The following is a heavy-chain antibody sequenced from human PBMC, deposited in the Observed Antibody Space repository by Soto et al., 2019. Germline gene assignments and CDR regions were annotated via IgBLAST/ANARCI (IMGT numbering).Heavy chain of an antibody. J-gene: IGHJ4*02. CDR1: GGSMRGQH. Sequence: QVQLQESGPGLVKPSETLSLTCTVSGGSMRGQHWSWIRQPPGKGLEWIGHHSDSTNYNPSLKSRITIPTDPSKTQFSLKLSSVTAADTAVYYCATYTVGEGGRGYWGQGTLVTVSS. CDR2: HHSDST. V-gene: IGHV4-4*09. CDR3: ATYTVGEGGRGY. D-gene: IGHD3-16*01.